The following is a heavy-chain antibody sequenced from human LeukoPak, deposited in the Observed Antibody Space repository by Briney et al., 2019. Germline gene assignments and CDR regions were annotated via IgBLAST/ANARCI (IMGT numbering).Heavy chain of an antibody. CDR2: VYPGDSDT. D-gene: IGHD2-2*01. CDR3: ARRQGCSTSSCPPDS. J-gene: IGHJ4*02. Sequence: RGESLKISCRGSGYSFNTYWIGWVRQMPGKGLEWTGIVYPGDSDTRYSPSFRGQVTMSADKSINTAYLQWSSLKASDTAMYFCARRQGCSTSSCPPDSWGQGTLVTVSS. CDR1: GYSFNTYW. V-gene: IGHV5-51*01.